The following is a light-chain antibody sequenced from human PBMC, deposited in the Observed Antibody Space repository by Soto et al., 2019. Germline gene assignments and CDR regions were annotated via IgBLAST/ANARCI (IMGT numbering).Light chain of an antibody. CDR1: QGITTF. CDR3: QQYSTYPLT. CDR2: DAS. Sequence: GDRVTITCRASQGITTFLAWYQQKPGKAPQILIYDASKLEPGVPSRLSGGGSGTEFTLTISSLQPDDFATYYCQQYSTYPLTVGGGTKVDIK. J-gene: IGKJ4*01. V-gene: IGKV1-5*01.